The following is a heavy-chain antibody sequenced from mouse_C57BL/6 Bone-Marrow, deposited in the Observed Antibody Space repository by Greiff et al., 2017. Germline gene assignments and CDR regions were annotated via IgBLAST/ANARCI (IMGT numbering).Heavy chain of an antibody. V-gene: IGHV1-64*01. J-gene: IGHJ3*01. D-gene: IGHD1-1*01. CDR2: IHPNSGSI. Sequence: VQLQQPGAELVKPGASVKFSCKASGYTFTSYWMHWVRQRPGQGLEWIGMIHPNSGSINYTEKFKSKVTLTVDKSTSTAYMQISSLTSEDSAVYYGAREDYYPLFAYWGQGTLVTVSA. CDR3: AREDYYPLFAY. CDR1: GYTFTSYW.